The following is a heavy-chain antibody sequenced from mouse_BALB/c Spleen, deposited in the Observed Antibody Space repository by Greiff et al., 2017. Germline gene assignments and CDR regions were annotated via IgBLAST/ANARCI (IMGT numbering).Heavy chain of an antibody. CDR2: IDPANGNT. Sequence: VQLQQSGAELVKPGASVKLSCTASGFNIKDTYMHWVKQRPEQGLEWIGRIDPANGNTKYDPKFQGKATITAYTSSNTAYLQLSSLTSEDTAVYYWARSRYCFDVWGAGTTVTVSS. V-gene: IGHV14-3*02. J-gene: IGHJ1*01. CDR1: GFNIKDTY. D-gene: IGHD2-14*01. CDR3: ARSRYCFDV.